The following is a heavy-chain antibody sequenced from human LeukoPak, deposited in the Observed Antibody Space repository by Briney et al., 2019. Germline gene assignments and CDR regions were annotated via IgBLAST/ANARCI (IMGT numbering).Heavy chain of an antibody. D-gene: IGHD3-10*01. CDR1: GFTFSSYA. V-gene: IGHV3-30*04. CDR2: TSYDGSNK. CDR3: ARVYYGSGSLHYYYYYMDV. Sequence: EGSLRLSCAASGFTFSSYAMHWVRQAPGKGLEWVAVTSYDGSNKYYADSVKGRFTISRDNSKNTLYLQMNSLRAEDTAVYYCARVYYGSGSLHYYYYYMDVWGKGTTVTISS. J-gene: IGHJ6*03.